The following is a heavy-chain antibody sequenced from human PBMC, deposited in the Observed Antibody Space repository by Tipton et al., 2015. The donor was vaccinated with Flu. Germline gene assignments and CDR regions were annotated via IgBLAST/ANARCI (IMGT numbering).Heavy chain of an antibody. J-gene: IGHJ6*02. V-gene: IGHV4-39*07. CDR3: ASATAVTTSGMDV. D-gene: IGHD4-11*01. CDR2: IYPRGNT. CDR1: NGSISTSSYY. Sequence: TLSLTCTVSNGSISTSSYYWGWLRQAPGMGLEWIASIYPRGNTYYNPSLKSRVTLSVDTSKNQFSLRLKSVSAADTAMYYCASATAVTTSGMDVWGQGTTVIVSS.